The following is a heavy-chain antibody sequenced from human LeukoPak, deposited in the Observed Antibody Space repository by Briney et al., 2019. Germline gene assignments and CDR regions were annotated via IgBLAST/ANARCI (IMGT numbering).Heavy chain of an antibody. Sequence: GGSLRLSCAASGFTFSTYGMHWVRQAPGKGLEWVAIIWYDGNNKYYTDSVKGRFTISRDNSKNTLYLQMNSLKTEDTAVYYCTTDLGITMVRGVIGDAFDIWGQGTMVTVSS. CDR1: GFTFSTYG. J-gene: IGHJ3*02. D-gene: IGHD3-10*01. CDR3: TTDLGITMVRGVIGDAFDI. CDR2: IWYDGNNK. V-gene: IGHV3-33*01.